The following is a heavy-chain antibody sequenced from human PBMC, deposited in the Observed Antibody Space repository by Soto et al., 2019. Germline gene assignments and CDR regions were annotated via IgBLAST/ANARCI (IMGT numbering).Heavy chain of an antibody. D-gene: IGHD5-18*01. Sequence: EVQLVESGGGLVKPGGSLRLSCAASGFTFSNAWMSWVRQAPGKGLEWVGRIKSKTDGGTTDYAAPVKGRFTISRDDSKNTLYLQMNSLKTEDAAVYYCTTDPTGIGYSYGQLHDYWGQGTLVTVSS. CDR1: GFTFSNAW. J-gene: IGHJ4*02. CDR3: TTDPTGIGYSYGQLHDY. V-gene: IGHV3-15*01. CDR2: IKSKTDGGTT.